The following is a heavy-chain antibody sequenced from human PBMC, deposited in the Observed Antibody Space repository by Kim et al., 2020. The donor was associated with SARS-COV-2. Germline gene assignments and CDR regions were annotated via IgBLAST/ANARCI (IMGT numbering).Heavy chain of an antibody. J-gene: IGHJ4*02. CDR3: ARGKGAGKQWWVDY. CDR2: IKQDGSEK. V-gene: IGHV3-7*03. CDR1: GFTFSSYW. Sequence: GGSLRLSCAASGFTFSSYWMSWVRQAPGKGLEWVANIKQDGSEKYYVDSVKGRFTISRDNAKNSLYLQMNSLRAEDTAVYYCARGKGAGKQWWVDYWGQGTLVTVSS. D-gene: IGHD2-15*01.